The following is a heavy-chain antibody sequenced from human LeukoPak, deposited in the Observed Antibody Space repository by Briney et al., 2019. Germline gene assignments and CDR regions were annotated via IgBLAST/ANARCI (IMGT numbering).Heavy chain of an antibody. CDR3: ARRSLTTVTTIDY. D-gene: IGHD4-11*01. Sequence: WVRQPPGKGLEWIGSIYYSGSTYYNPSLKSRVTISVDTSKNQFSLKLSSLTAADTAVYYCARRSLTTVTTIDYWGQGTLVTVSS. J-gene: IGHJ4*02. CDR2: IYYSGST. V-gene: IGHV4-39*01.